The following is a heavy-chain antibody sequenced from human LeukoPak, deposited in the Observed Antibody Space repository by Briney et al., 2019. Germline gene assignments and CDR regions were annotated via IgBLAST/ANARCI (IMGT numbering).Heavy chain of an antibody. V-gene: IGHV4-59*01. Sequence: SETLSLTCSVSGGSISSYYWNWIRQTPGKGLEWIGYIYYSGSTNYNPSLKSRVTISVDTSKNQFSLKLSSVTAADTAVYYCASRYSSGWYVSAMDVWGKGTTVTISS. CDR2: IYYSGST. CDR1: GGSISSYY. J-gene: IGHJ6*03. CDR3: ASRYSSGWYVSAMDV. D-gene: IGHD6-19*01.